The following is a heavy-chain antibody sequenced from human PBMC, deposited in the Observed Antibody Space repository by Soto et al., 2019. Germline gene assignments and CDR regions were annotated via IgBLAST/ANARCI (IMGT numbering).Heavy chain of an antibody. CDR1: GGSISSSSYY. CDR2: IYYSGST. J-gene: IGHJ4*02. Sequence: SETLSLTCTVSGGSISSSSYYWGWIRQPPGKGLEWIGSIYYSGSTYYNPSLKSRVTISVDTSKNQFSLKLSSVTAADTAVYYCARGRGIAVAVFLDYWGQGTLVTVSS. V-gene: IGHV4-39*07. CDR3: ARGRGIAVAVFLDY. D-gene: IGHD6-19*01.